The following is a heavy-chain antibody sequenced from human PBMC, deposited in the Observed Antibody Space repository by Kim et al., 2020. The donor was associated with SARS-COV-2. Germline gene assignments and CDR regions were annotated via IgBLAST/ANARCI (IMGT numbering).Heavy chain of an antibody. CDR3: AKDTEQWLVPYSSRDY. CDR1: GFTFSSYA. Sequence: GGSLRLSCAASGFTFSSYAMSWVRQAPGKGLEWVSAISGSGGSTYYADSVKGRFTISRDNSKNTLYLQMNSLRAEDTAVYYCAKDTEQWLVPYSSRDYWGQGTLVTVSS. J-gene: IGHJ4*02. D-gene: IGHD6-19*01. V-gene: IGHV3-23*01. CDR2: ISGSGGST.